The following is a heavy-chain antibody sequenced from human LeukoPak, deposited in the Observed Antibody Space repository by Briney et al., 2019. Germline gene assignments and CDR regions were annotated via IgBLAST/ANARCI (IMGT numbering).Heavy chain of an antibody. CDR2: FAGSDTTK. J-gene: IGHJ4*02. D-gene: IGHD3-22*01. V-gene: IGHV3-48*03. CDR1: GFDFGAYE. Sequence: PGGSLRLSCAASGFDFGAYEMNWVRQAPGKGLEWVAYFAGSDTTKYYADSVRGRFTISRDNAKNSLYLQMDSLRAEDTALYYCTTLGYHLDSWGQGTLVTVSS. CDR3: TTLGYHLDS.